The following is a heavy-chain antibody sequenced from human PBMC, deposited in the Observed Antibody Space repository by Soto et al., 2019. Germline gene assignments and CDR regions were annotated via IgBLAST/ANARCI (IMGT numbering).Heavy chain of an antibody. Sequence: QLQLQESGPGLVKPSETLSLTCTVSGGSISSSSYYWGWIRQPPGKGLEWIGSIYYSGSTYYNPSLKSRVPISVDTSTNQFSLKLSSVTAADTAVYYCASQADPRSTMIVVGRFDPWGQGTLVTVSS. V-gene: IGHV4-39*01. CDR1: GGSISSSSYY. D-gene: IGHD3-22*01. CDR3: ASQADPRSTMIVVGRFDP. CDR2: IYYSGST. J-gene: IGHJ5*02.